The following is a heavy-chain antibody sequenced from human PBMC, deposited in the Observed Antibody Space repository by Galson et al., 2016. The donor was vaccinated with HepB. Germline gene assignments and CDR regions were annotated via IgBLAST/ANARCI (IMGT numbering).Heavy chain of an antibody. D-gene: IGHD2-15*01. Sequence: SVKVSCKASGYTFTSYYMHWVRQAPGQGLEWMGIINPSGGSTSYAQKFQGRVTMTRDTSTSTVYMELSSLRSEATAVYYCARGRGYCSGGSCSYYFDYWGQGTLVTVSS. V-gene: IGHV1-46*01. CDR2: INPSGGST. CDR1: GYTFTSYY. CDR3: ARGRGYCSGGSCSYYFDY. J-gene: IGHJ4*02.